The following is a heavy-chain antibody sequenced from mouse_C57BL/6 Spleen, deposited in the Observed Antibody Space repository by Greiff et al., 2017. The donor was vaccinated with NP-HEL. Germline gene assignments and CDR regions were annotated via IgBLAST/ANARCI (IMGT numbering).Heavy chain of an antibody. V-gene: IGHV7-3*01. Sequence: EVQLVESGGGLVQPGGSLSLSCAASGFTFTDYYMSWVRQPPGKALEWLGFIRNKANGYTTEYSASVKGRFTISRDNSQSILYLQMNALRAEDSATYYCARYIDEDAMDYWGQGTSVTVSS. D-gene: IGHD2-3*01. CDR1: GFTFTDYY. CDR3: ARYIDEDAMDY. J-gene: IGHJ4*01. CDR2: IRNKANGYTT.